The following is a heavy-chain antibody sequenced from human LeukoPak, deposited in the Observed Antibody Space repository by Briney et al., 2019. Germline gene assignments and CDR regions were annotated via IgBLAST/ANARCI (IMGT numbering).Heavy chain of an antibody. CDR2: INPNSGGT. CDR3: ARGSPTVTTPPIWFDP. CDR1: GYTFTDYY. Sequence: WASVKVSCKASGYTFTDYYMHWVRQAPGQGLEWMGWINPNSGGTNYAQKLQGRVTMTRDMSTSTVYMELSSLRSEDTAVYYCARGSPTVTTPPIWFDPWGQGTLVTVSS. D-gene: IGHD4-17*01. J-gene: IGHJ5*02. V-gene: IGHV1-2*02.